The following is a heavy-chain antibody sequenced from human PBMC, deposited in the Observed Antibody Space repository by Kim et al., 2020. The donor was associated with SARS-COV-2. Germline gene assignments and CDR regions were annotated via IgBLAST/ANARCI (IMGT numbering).Heavy chain of an antibody. J-gene: IGHJ4*02. V-gene: IGHV3-74*01. CDR2: RT. Sequence: RTSYADSVKGRFTISRDNAKNTLYLQMNSLSAEDTGVYYCTRDPVWGQRHLVTFYS. CDR3: TRDPV.